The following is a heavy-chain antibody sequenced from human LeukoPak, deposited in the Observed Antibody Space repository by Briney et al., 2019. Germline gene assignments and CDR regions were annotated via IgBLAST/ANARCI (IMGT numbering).Heavy chain of an antibody. CDR1: GYTFTSYA. Sequence: ASVKVSCKASGYTFTSYAMYWVRQAPGQRLEWMGWINAGNGNTKYSQKFQGRVTITRDTSASTAYMELSSLRSEDTAVYYCARRLLWFGEPSDGYDYWGQGTLVTVSS. V-gene: IGHV1-3*01. D-gene: IGHD3-10*01. J-gene: IGHJ4*02. CDR3: ARRLLWFGEPSDGYDY. CDR2: INAGNGNT.